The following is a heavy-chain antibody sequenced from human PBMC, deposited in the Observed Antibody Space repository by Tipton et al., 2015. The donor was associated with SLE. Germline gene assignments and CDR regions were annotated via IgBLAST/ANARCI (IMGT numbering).Heavy chain of an antibody. CDR1: GGSISSYY. V-gene: IGHV4-59*01. CDR2: IYYSGST. Sequence: TLSLTCTVSGGSISSYYWSWIRQPPGKGLEWIGYIYYSGSTNYNPSLKSRVTISVDTSKNQFSLKLSSVTAADPAVYYCARRRGRGYFQHWGQGPLVPVSS. D-gene: IGHD3-16*01. J-gene: IGHJ1*01. CDR3: ARRRGRGYFQH.